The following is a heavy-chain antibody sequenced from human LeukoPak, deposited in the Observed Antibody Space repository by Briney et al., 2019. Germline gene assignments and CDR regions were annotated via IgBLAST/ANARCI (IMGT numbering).Heavy chain of an antibody. CDR3: ARDYYGSGSYGWFDP. D-gene: IGHD3-10*01. J-gene: IGHJ5*02. CDR1: GFTFSTYG. Sequence: SAKSLTLSCAASGFTFSTYGMHWVRQAPGKGLEWLAVIWYDGSNKYYADSVKGRFTISRDNSKNTLYLQMNSLRADDTAVYYCARDYYGSGSYGWFDPWGQGTLVTVSS. CDR2: IWYDGSNK. V-gene: IGHV3-33*01.